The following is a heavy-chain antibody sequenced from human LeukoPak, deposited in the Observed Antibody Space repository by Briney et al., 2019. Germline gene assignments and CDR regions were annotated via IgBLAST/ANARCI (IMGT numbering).Heavy chain of an antibody. D-gene: IGHD3-3*01. CDR3: ASNIRFLEWLHAFDI. CDR1: GGSISSGSYY. Sequence: SQTLSLTCTVSGGSISSGSYYWSWIRQPAGKGLEWIGRIYTSGSTNYDPSLESRVTISVDTSKNQFSLKLSSVTAADTAVYYCASNIRFLEWLHAFDIWGQGTMVTVSS. CDR2: IYTSGST. J-gene: IGHJ3*02. V-gene: IGHV4-61*02.